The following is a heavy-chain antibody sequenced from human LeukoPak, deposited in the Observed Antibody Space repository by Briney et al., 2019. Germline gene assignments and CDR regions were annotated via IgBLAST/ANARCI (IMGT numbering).Heavy chain of an antibody. D-gene: IGHD3-10*01. CDR1: GGTFSSYA. V-gene: IGHV1-69*05. Sequence: GASVKVSCKASGGTFSSYAIRWVRQAPGQGLEWMGGIIPIFGTANYAQKFQGRVTITTDESTSTAYMKLSSLRSEDTAVDYCAREYYGSGRYYYMDVWGQGTTVTVSS. CDR3: AREYYGSGRYYYMDV. CDR2: IIPIFGTA. J-gene: IGHJ6*03.